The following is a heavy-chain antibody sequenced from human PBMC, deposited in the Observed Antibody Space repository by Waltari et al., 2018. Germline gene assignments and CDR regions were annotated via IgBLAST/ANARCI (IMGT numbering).Heavy chain of an antibody. V-gene: IGHV4-39*02. J-gene: IGHJ3*01. CDR3: ATYIGASVGTAAFDV. CDR1: GASITSTKHY. CDR2: ISYNGAT. Sequence: QLQLQESCPGLVKPSETLSLTCSVSGASITSTKHYWGWIRQPPGQGLEWIATISYNGATYSSPSLRGRVTVSRDTSMNYLALKLGSVTAADTAVYYCATYIGASVGTAAFDVWGQGTMVTVSS. D-gene: IGHD5-12*01.